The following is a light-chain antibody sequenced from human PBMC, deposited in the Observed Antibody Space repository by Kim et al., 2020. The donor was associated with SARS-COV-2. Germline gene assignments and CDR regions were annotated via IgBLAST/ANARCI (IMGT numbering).Light chain of an antibody. V-gene: IGKV4-1*01. CDR1: QTLLINPNNTNY. J-gene: IGKJ2*03. CDR3: HQYYSSPPS. Sequence: APLKWKSSQTLLINPNNTNYLAWYQQKPGQPPTVLIYWASTRESGVPDRFSGSGSGTDFTLTISSLQAEDVAVYYCHQYYSSPPSFGQGTKLEI. CDR2: WAS.